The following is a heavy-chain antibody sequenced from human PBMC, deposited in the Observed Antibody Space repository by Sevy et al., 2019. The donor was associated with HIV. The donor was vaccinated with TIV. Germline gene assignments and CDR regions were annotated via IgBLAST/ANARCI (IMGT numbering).Heavy chain of an antibody. CDR1: GFTPSTYG. CDR3: ARDPRMYGDYLLAYFDS. J-gene: IGHJ4*02. V-gene: IGHV3-33*01. D-gene: IGHD2-8*01. Sequence: GESLKISCAASGFTPSTYGMHWVRQAPGKGLEWVAVIGYDGSNKYYADSVKGRFTISRDNSKNTLFHQMDSLRAEDTAVYYCARDPRMYGDYLLAYFDSWGQGTLVTVSS. CDR2: IGYDGSNK.